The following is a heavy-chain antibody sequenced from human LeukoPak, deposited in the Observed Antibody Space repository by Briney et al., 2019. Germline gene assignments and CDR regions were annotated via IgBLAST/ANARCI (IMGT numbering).Heavy chain of an antibody. V-gene: IGHV4-61*10. CDR1: GGSISSGSYY. CDR2: IYYSGST. D-gene: IGHD2-2*01. CDR3: ARVVPAAMRFEWYFDL. J-gene: IGHJ2*01. Sequence: PSETLSLTCTVSGGSISSGSYYWSWIRQPAGKGLEWIGYIYYSGSTNYNPSLKSRVTISVDTSKNQFSLKLSSVTAADTAVYYCARVVPAAMRFEWYFDLWGRGTLVTVSS.